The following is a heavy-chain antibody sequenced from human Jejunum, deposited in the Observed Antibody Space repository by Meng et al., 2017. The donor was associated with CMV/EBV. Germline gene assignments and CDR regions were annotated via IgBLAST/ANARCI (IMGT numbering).Heavy chain of an antibody. CDR3: AHFVGGYYPSRPDY. V-gene: IGHV2-5*02. Sequence: ITLKESGPTLVKPTQTLTLTCSFSGFSPSTSGEGVGWIRQPPGKALEWLALIYRGDDKRYSPSLNSRLTIAKDTSKNEVVLTLTNMGPIDTGTYYCAHFVGGYYPSRPDYWGQGTLVTV. J-gene: IGHJ4*02. D-gene: IGHD1-26*01. CDR1: GFSPSTSGEG. CDR2: IYRGDDK.